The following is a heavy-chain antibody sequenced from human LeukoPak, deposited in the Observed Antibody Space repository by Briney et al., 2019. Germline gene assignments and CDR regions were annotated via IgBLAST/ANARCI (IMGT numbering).Heavy chain of an antibody. D-gene: IGHD3-22*01. CDR3: ASGVLTLNYDSSGYVGY. V-gene: IGHV1-8*01. CDR1: GYTFTSYD. J-gene: IGHJ4*02. Sequence: ASVKVSCKASGYTFTSYDINWVRQATGQGLEWMGWMNPNSGNTGYAQKFQGRVTMTRNTSISTAYMELSSPRSEDTAVYYCASGVLTLNYDSSGYVGYWGQGTLVTVSS. CDR2: MNPNSGNT.